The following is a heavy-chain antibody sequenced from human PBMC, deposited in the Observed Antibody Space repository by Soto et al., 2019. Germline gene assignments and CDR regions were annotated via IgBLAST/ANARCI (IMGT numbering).Heavy chain of an antibody. CDR3: ARNPDCSSTSCPNWYFDR. CDR2: IIPIFGTA. Sequence: GASVKVSCKASGGTFSSYTISWVRQAPGQGLEWMGGIIPIFGTANYAQKFQGRVTITADESTSTAYMELSSLRSEDTAVYYCARNPDCSSTSCPNWYFDRWGRGTLVTVSS. D-gene: IGHD2-2*01. CDR1: GGTFSSYT. V-gene: IGHV1-69*13. J-gene: IGHJ2*01.